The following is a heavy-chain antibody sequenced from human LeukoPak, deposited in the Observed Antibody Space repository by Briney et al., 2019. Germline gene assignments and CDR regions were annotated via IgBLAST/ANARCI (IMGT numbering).Heavy chain of an antibody. J-gene: IGHJ6*02. CDR3: AKRKVWFGRDYGMDV. CDR1: GFTFSSYA. D-gene: IGHD3-10*01. CDR2: ISGSGGST. Sequence: GGSLRLSCAASGFTFSSYAMSWVRQAPGKGLEWVSAISGSGGSTYYADSVKGRFTISRDNSKNTLYLQMNSPRAEDTAVYYCAKRKVWFGRDYGMDVWGQGTTVTVSS. V-gene: IGHV3-23*01.